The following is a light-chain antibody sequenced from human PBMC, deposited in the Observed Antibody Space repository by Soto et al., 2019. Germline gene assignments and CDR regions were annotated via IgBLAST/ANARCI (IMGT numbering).Light chain of an antibody. J-gene: IGLJ3*02. CDR1: SGHSSF. CDR3: ETWDSNTWV. CDR2: LEGDGSY. V-gene: IGLV4-60*02. Sequence: QSVLTQSSSASASLGSSVKLTCTLSSGHSSFIAWHQQQPGKAPRFLMKLEGDGSYDKGSGVPDRFSGSSSGADRYLTISNLQFEDEADYYCETWDSNTWVFGGGTKLTVL.